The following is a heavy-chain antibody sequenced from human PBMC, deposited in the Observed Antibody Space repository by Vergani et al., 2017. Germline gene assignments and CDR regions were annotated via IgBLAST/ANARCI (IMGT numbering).Heavy chain of an antibody. CDR2: INSDGSST. J-gene: IGHJ6*02. V-gene: IGHV3-74*01. CDR1: GFTFSSYA. Sequence: EVQLLESGGGLVQPGGSLRLSCAASGFTFSSYAMSWVRQAPGKGLEWVSRINSDGSSTSYADSVKGRFTISRDNAKNTLYLQMNSLRAEDTAVYYCARDRIQLWFSYYYYYGMDVWGQGTTVTVSS. D-gene: IGHD5-18*01. CDR3: ARDRIQLWFSYYYYYGMDV.